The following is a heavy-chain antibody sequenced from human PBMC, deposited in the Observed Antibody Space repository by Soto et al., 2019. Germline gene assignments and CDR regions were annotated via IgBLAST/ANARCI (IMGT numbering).Heavy chain of an antibody. D-gene: IGHD3-22*01. J-gene: IGHJ3*02. CDR3: AKERGDNYYDSSGYPYDAFDI. V-gene: IGHV3-23*01. CDR2: ISYSGGST. CDR1: GFTFSDYA. Sequence: PGGSLRLSCAASGFTFSDYAMSWVRQAPGKGLEWLSTISYSGGSTYYADSVKGRFTISRDNSKNTLYLQMNSLRAEDTAVYYCAKERGDNYYDSSGYPYDAFDIWGQGTMVTVSS.